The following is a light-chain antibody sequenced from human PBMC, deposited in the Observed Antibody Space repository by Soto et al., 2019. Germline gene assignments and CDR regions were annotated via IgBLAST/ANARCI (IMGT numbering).Light chain of an antibody. CDR3: QHLWT. CDR1: QDISNY. Sequence: DIQMTQSPSSLSASVGDRFTITCQASQDISNYLNWYQQKPGKAPKLLIYDASNLETGVPSRFSGSGSGTEFTLTINSLQPDDFATYYCQHLWTFGQGTKVDIK. CDR2: DAS. V-gene: IGKV1-33*01. J-gene: IGKJ1*01.